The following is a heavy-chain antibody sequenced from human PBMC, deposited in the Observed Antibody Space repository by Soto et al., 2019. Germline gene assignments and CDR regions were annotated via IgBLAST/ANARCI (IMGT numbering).Heavy chain of an antibody. V-gene: IGHV3-23*01. CDR3: VKWHTSNFDSLPFTGFDF. Sequence: PGGSLRLSCVGSGFTLSDSVMAWVRQAPGKGLEWLSVMSGDGRTRYALSVTGRFTISRDNSKNTLYLQMRSLRAEDAAAYYCVKWHTSNFDSLPFTGFDFWGQGTQVTVYS. CDR2: MSGDGRT. D-gene: IGHD3-22*01. J-gene: IGHJ4*02. CDR1: GFTLSDSV.